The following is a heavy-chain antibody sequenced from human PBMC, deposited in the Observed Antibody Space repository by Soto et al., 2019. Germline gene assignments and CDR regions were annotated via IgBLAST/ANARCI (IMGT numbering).Heavy chain of an antibody. D-gene: IGHD6-19*01. CDR1: GYTFTIYA. CDR2: INAGNGNT. Sequence: ASVKVSCKASGYTFTIYAIHCVLQAPGQRLEWMGWINAGNGNTKYSQNFQGRVTITRDTSATTAYMELSSLRSEDTAVYYCARVRSSGWYFDYWGQGTLVTVSS. V-gene: IGHV1-3*01. J-gene: IGHJ4*02. CDR3: ARVRSSGWYFDY.